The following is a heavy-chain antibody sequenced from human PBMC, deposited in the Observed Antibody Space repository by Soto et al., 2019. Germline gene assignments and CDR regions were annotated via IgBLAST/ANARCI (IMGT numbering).Heavy chain of an antibody. CDR1: GFTFSSYA. J-gene: IGHJ5*02. V-gene: IGHV3-23*01. CDR2: ISGSGGST. Sequence: EVQLLESGGGLVQPGGSLRLSCAASGFTFSSYAMSWVRQAPGKGLEWVSAISGSGGSTYYADSVKGRFTISKDNSKNTLYLQMHSLSAEDTAVYYCAKSGGTPIFGVVTEYNWFYPWGQGSLVIVSS. D-gene: IGHD3-3*01. CDR3: AKSGGTPIFGVVTEYNWFYP.